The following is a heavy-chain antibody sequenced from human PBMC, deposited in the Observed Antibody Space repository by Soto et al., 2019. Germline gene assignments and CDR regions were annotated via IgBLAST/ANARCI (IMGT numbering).Heavy chain of an antibody. V-gene: IGHV5-51*01. J-gene: IGHJ5*02. CDR1: GFTFSSHW. CDR2: IYPGDSNT. CDR3: AREGAAATNWFDP. Sequence: GESLKISCKGSGFTFSSHWIGWVRQMPGKGLEWMGIIYPGDSNTRYSPSFRGQVTISADKSINTAYLQLSGLRASDTAMYYCAREGAAATNWFDPWGQGTLVTVSS. D-gene: IGHD6-13*01.